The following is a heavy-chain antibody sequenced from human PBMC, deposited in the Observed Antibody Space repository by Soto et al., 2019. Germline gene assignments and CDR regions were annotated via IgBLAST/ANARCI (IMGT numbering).Heavy chain of an antibody. CDR3: ARDRGSYALDY. Sequence: QVQLVQSGAEVKKPGASVKVSCKASGYTFTSYGISWVRQAPGQGLEWMGWISAYNGNTNSAQKLQGRVTITTDTPTSTAYMEHRSLRSDDTAVDYCARDRGSYALDYWGEGAPVTVSS. J-gene: IGHJ4*02. V-gene: IGHV1-18*01. D-gene: IGHD1-26*01. CDR1: GYTFTSYG. CDR2: ISAYNGNT.